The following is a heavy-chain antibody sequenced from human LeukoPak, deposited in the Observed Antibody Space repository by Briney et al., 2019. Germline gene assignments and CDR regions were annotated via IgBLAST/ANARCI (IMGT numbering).Heavy chain of an antibody. CDR2: ISPYNDNT. J-gene: IGHJ4*02. V-gene: IGHV1-18*01. CDR3: ARHFYGSGTYYHFDY. D-gene: IGHD3-10*01. Sequence: ASVKVSCKASGYSFPSYGISWVRQAPGQGPEWMGWISPYNDNTNYAQKLQGRATLTTDTSTSTASMELRSLRSDDTAVYYCARHFYGSGTYYHFDYWAREPWSPSPQ. CDR1: GYSFPSYG.